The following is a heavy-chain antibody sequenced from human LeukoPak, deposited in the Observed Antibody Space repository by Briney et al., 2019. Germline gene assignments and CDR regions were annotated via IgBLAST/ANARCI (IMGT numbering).Heavy chain of an antibody. CDR1: GGTFSSYA. CDR2: IIPIFGTA. D-gene: IGHD2-2*01. CDR3: ASLGYCSSTSCYPGVRNAFDI. V-gene: IGHV1-69*13. J-gene: IGHJ3*02. Sequence: GASVKVSCKASGGTFSSYAISWVRQAPGQELEWMVGIIPIFGTANYAQKFQGRVTITADESTSTAYTELSSLRSEDTAVYSCASLGYCSSTSCYPGVRNAFDIWGQGTMGTVSS.